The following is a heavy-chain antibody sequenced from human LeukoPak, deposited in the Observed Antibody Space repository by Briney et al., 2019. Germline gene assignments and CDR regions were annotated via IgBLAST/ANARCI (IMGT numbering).Heavy chain of an antibody. D-gene: IGHD3-22*01. Sequence: GGSLRLSCEASGFTFSLYWMSWVRQAPGKGLEWVANIKQDGSEKYYVDSVKGRFTISRDNAKNSLYLQMNSLRAGDTAVYYCARDGDTSGYTDWGQGTLVTVSS. J-gene: IGHJ4*02. CDR1: GFTFSLYW. CDR3: ARDGDTSGYTD. CDR2: IKQDGSEK. V-gene: IGHV3-7*01.